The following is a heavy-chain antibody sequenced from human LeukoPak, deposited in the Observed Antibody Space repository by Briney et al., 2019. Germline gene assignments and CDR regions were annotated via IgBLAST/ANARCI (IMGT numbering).Heavy chain of an antibody. CDR1: GYTFTGYS. D-gene: IGHD3-22*01. Sequence: GASVKVSCKASGYTFTGYSIHWVRQAPGQGLEWMGRINPNSGDTNYAPKFQGEVTMTRDTSISTAFMEVSRLRSDDAAVYYCARALDSSGYYVVYWGQGTLVTVSS. CDR3: ARALDSSGYYVVY. V-gene: IGHV1-2*06. CDR2: INPNSGDT. J-gene: IGHJ4*02.